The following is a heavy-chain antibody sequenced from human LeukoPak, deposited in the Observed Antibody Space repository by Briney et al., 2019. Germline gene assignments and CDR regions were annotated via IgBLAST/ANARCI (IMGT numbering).Heavy chain of an antibody. V-gene: IGHV3-21*01. CDR2: ISSSSSYI. Sequence: NSGGSLRLSCAASGFTFSSYSMNWVRQAPGKGLEWVSSISSSSSYIYYAGSVKGRFTISRDNAKNSLYLQMNSLRAEDTAVYYCAREMGDGYNGGVDYWGQGTLVTVSS. CDR3: AREMGDGYNGGVDY. CDR1: GFTFSSYS. D-gene: IGHD5-24*01. J-gene: IGHJ4*02.